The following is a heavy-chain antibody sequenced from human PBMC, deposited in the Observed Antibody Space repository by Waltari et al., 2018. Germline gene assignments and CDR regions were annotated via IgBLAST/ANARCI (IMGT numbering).Heavy chain of an antibody. D-gene: IGHD3-22*01. V-gene: IGHV1-69*04. CDR2: IIPSLDVT. J-gene: IGHJ5*02. Sequence: SCMPSGGSFNKYAVNWVRQATGQGLEWVGRIIPSLDVTQNAQKFQGRVTVSADKVTGTVYMELSRLRSEDTAVYYCARWVDGSGFYPDTWGRGTLVSVSS. CDR3: ARWVDGSGFYPDT. CDR1: GGSFNKYA.